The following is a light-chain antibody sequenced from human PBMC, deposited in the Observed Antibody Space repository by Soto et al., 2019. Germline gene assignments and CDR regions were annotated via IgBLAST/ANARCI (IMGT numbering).Light chain of an antibody. CDR2: EVN. V-gene: IGLV2-14*01. J-gene: IGLJ2*01. CDR1: SRDVGGYNY. Sequence: QSALTQPASVSGSVGQSITISCTGTSRDVGGYNYVSWYQQHPGKAPKLIISEVNNRPSGVSNRFSGSKSGNTASLTISGLQAEDEADYYCSSHTYAVTLLFGGGTKLTVL. CDR3: SSHTYAVTLL.